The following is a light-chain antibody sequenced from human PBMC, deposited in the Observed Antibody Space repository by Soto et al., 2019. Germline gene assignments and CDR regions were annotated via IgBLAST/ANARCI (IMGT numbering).Light chain of an antibody. J-gene: IGLJ1*01. CDR1: SSDVGGYEY. Sequence: QSVLTQPASVSGSPGQSITISCTGTSSDVGGYEYVSWYQQHAGKAPKLMIYEGIKRPSGVSNRFSGSNSGSTASLTISGLQAEDEADYYCCSYVGATTYVFGTGTKLTVL. V-gene: IGLV2-23*01. CDR2: EGI. CDR3: CSYVGATTYV.